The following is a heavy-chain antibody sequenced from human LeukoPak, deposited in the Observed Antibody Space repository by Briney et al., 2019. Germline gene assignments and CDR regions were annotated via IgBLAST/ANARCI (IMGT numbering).Heavy chain of an antibody. V-gene: IGHV4-61*02. D-gene: IGHD6-13*01. J-gene: IGHJ5*02. Sequence: SQTLSLICTVSGGSINSGNYYWSWIRQPAGKGLEWIGRIYTSGSTNTNPSLRGRVMMSLDTSKNQFSLRLSSVTAADTAFYYCAREFLSAAGTRGYFDPWGQGSLVTVSS. CDR2: IYTSGST. CDR3: AREFLSAAGTRGYFDP. CDR1: GGSINSGNYY.